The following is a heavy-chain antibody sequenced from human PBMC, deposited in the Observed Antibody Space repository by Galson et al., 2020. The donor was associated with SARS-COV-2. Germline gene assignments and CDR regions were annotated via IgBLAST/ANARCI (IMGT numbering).Heavy chain of an antibody. CDR3: TLGDSSGYYTNEGKFDY. Sequence: SVKVSCKASGGTFSSYAISWVRQAPGQGLEWMGGIIPILGIANYAQKFQGRVTITADKSTSTAYMELSSLRSEDTAVYYCTLGDSSGYYTNEGKFDYWGQGTLVTVSS. D-gene: IGHD3-22*01. V-gene: IGHV1-69*10. J-gene: IGHJ4*02. CDR1: GGTFSSYA. CDR2: IIPILGIA.